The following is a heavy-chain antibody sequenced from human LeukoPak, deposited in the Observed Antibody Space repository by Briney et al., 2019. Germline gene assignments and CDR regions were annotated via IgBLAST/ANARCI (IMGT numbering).Heavy chain of an antibody. CDR2: ISGSGVST. J-gene: IGHJ4*02. D-gene: IGHD2-2*03. CDR1: GFTFSSYA. CDR3: AKDGGLWISAHWGDS. V-gene: IGHV3-23*01. Sequence: TGGSLRLSCAASGFTFSSYAMSWVRQAPGKGLEWASAISGSGVSTYYADSVKGRFTISRDNSKNTLYLQMNSLRAEDPAVYYCAKDGGLWISAHWGDSWGRGTLVTVSS.